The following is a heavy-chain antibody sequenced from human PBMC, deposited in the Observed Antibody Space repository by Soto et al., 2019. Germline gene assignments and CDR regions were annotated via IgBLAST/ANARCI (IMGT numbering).Heavy chain of an antibody. J-gene: IGHJ6*02. D-gene: IGHD5-12*01. CDR1: GFTFSSYG. CDR2: ISYDGSNK. Sequence: QVQLVESGGGVVQPGRSLRLSCAASGFTFSSYGMHWVRQAPGKGLEWVAVISYDGSNKYYADSVKGRFTISRDNSKXXLXLXTNSLRAEDTAVYYCAKDPTGELRFLPYYYYYGMDVWGQGTTVTVSS. CDR3: AKDPTGELRFLPYYYYYGMDV. V-gene: IGHV3-30*18.